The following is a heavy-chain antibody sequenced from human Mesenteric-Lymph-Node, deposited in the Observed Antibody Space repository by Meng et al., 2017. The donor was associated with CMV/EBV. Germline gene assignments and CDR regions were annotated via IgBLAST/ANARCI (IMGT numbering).Heavy chain of an antibody. J-gene: IGHJ6*02. Sequence: GSLRLSCAVYGGSFSVYYWSWIRQPPGKGLEWIGEINHSGSTNYNPSLKSRVTISVDTSKNQFSLKLSSVTAADTAVYYCARGSVLRFFKKMDVWGQGTTVTVSS. CDR1: GGSFSVYY. CDR2: INHSGST. CDR3: ARGSVLRFFKKMDV. V-gene: IGHV4-34*01. D-gene: IGHD3-3*01.